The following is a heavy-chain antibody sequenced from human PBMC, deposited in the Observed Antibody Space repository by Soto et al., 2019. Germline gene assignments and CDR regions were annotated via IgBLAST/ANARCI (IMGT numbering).Heavy chain of an antibody. CDR3: ARRIAAAGTRWDNWFDP. Sequence: PSETLSLTCTVSGGSISSSSYYWGWIRQPPGKGLEWIGSIYYSGSTYYNPSLKSRVTISVDTSKNQFSLKLSSVTAADTAVYYCARRIAAAGTRWDNWFDPWGQGTLVTVSS. CDR1: GGSISSSSYY. J-gene: IGHJ5*02. V-gene: IGHV4-39*01. CDR2: IYYSGST. D-gene: IGHD6-13*01.